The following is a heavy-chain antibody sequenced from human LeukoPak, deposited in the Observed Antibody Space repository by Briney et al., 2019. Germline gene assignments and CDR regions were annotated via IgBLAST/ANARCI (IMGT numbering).Heavy chain of an antibody. D-gene: IGHD2-2*01. Sequence: PSETLSLTCAVYGGSFSGYYWSWIRQPPGKGLEWIGEINHSGSTNYNPSLKSRVTISVDTSKNQFSLKLSSVTAADTAVCYCARLRGTLVPASSFDYWGQGTLVTVSS. CDR3: ARLRGTLVPASSFDY. CDR1: GGSFSGYY. J-gene: IGHJ4*02. V-gene: IGHV4-34*01. CDR2: INHSGST.